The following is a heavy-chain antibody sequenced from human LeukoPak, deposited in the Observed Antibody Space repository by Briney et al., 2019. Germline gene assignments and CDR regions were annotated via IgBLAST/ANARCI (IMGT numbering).Heavy chain of an antibody. J-gene: IGHJ5*02. Sequence: GGSLRLSCAASGFIFSSYAMHWVRQAPGKRLEWVAVISYDGSNKYYADSVKGRFTISRDNFKNTLYLQMNSLRAEDTAVYYCARDPFHIVVVPAAIGWFDPWGQGTLVTVSS. D-gene: IGHD2-2*01. CDR3: ARDPFHIVVVPAAIGWFDP. CDR2: ISYDGSNK. V-gene: IGHV3-30*01. CDR1: GFIFSSYA.